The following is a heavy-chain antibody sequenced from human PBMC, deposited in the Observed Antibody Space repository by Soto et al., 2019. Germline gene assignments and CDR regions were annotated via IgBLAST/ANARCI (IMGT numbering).Heavy chain of an antibody. V-gene: IGHV4-31*03. CDR2: IYYSGST. J-gene: IGHJ6*02. Sequence: QVQLQESGPGLVKPSQTLSLTCTVSGGSISSGGYYWSWIRQHPGKGLEWIGYIYYSGSTYYNPSLKSRVTISVDTSKNQFSLKLSSVTAADTAVYYCARRSIKGYSSSWYSGDVGMDVWGQGTTVTVSS. CDR3: ARRSIKGYSSSWYSGDVGMDV. D-gene: IGHD6-13*01. CDR1: GGSISSGGYY.